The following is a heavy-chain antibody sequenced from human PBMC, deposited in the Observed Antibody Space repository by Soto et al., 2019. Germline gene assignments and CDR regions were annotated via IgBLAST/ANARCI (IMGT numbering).Heavy chain of an antibody. CDR1: GYTFTGYY. J-gene: IGHJ4*02. CDR3: ARGRYSNYHYFDY. D-gene: IGHD4-4*01. CDR2: INPNSGGT. V-gene: IGHV1-2*04. Sequence: ASVKVSCKASGYTFTGYYMHWVRQAPGQGLEWMGWINPNSGGTNYAQKFQGWVTMTRDTSISTAYVELSRLRSDDTAVYYCARGRYSNYHYFDYWGQGTLVTSPQ.